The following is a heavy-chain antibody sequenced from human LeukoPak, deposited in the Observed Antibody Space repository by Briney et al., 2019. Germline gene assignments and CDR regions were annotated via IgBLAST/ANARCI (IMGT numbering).Heavy chain of an antibody. V-gene: IGHV3-21*01. Sequence: GGSLRLSCAASGFTFSSYSMNWVRQAPGKGLEWVSSISSSSSYIYYADSVKGRFTISRDNAKNSLYLQMNSLRAEDTAVYYCARVLPDGSSWYYYYYYYMDVWGKGTTVTVSS. CDR3: ARVLPDGSSWYYYYYYYMDV. CDR1: GFTFSSYS. J-gene: IGHJ6*03. CDR2: ISSSSSYI. D-gene: IGHD6-13*01.